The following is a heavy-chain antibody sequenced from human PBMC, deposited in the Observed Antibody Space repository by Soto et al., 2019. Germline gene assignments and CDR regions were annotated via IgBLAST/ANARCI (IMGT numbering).Heavy chain of an antibody. V-gene: IGHV1-2*02. CDR3: ARVIRGAYYNSPLDT. J-gene: IGHJ5*02. D-gene: IGHD3-10*01. CDR1: GYTFTGNF. Sequence: ASVKLSCKDSGYTFTGNFMHWVRQAPKQGLEWMGWINPYSGGADYAQSFQGRVTMTRDTSISTVYMELSRLRFDDTAVYYCARVIRGAYYNSPLDTWGQGTVVTVSS. CDR2: INPYSGGA.